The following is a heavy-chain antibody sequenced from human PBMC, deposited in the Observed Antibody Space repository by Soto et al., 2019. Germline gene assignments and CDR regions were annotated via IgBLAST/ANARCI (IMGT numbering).Heavy chain of an antibody. CDR2: IKSKIDGGTT. Sequence: EVPLVESGGGLVKPGGSLRISCAASGFTFSNAWMNWVRQAPGKGLEWVGRIKSKIDGGTTDYAAFVKGRFTISRDDSKNTLYLQMNSLKTEDTAVYYCTTEWGSSSFFRGWWGQGTLVTVSS. D-gene: IGHD6-13*01. CDR1: GFTFSNAW. V-gene: IGHV3-15*07. J-gene: IGHJ4*02. CDR3: TTEWGSSSFFRGW.